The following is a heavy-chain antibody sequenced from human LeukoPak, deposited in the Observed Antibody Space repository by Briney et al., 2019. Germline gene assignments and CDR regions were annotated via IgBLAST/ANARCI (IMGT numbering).Heavy chain of an antibody. CDR3: GRANGRSPLFDY. D-gene: IGHD2-8*01. V-gene: IGHV4-39*01. CDR1: GRSISSSSYY. J-gene: IGHJ4*02. Sequence: SACLSLTCTLAGRSISSSSYYWGWLRQPPGKGLESIGSICHSGSTYYNPSLDSRFTISIDTSNNQFSLNLSSVTTEATAVYYCGRANGRSPLFDYWGQGTLVTVSS. CDR2: ICHSGST.